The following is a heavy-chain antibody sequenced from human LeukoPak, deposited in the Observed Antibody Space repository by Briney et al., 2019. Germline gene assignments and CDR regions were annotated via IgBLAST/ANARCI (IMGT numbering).Heavy chain of an antibody. Sequence: GASVKVSCKASGYTFTSYGISWVRQASGQGLEWMGWISAYNGNTNYAQKLQGRVTMTTDTSTSTAYMELRSLRSDDTAVYYCARRGLRYFDWAQTPFDYWGQGTLVTVSS. CDR1: GYTFTSYG. D-gene: IGHD3-9*01. V-gene: IGHV1-18*01. CDR3: ARRGLRYFDWAQTPFDY. CDR2: ISAYNGNT. J-gene: IGHJ4*02.